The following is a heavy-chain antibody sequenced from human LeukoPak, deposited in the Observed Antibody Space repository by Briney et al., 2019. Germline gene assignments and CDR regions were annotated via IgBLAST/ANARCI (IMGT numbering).Heavy chain of an antibody. CDR3: AKETDCSGGSCSFYYYYYGMDV. J-gene: IGHJ6*04. D-gene: IGHD2-15*01. CDR1: GFTFSSYG. V-gene: IGHV3-30*18. CDR2: ISYDGSNK. Sequence: GRSLRLSCAASGFTFSSYGMHWVRQAPGKGLEWGAVISYDGSNKYYADSVKGRFTISRDNSKNTLYLQMNSLRAEDTAVYYCAKETDCSGGSCSFYYYYYGMDVWGKGTTVTVSS.